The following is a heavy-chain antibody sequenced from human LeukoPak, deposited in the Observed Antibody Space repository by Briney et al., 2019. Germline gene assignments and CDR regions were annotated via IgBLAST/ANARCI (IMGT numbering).Heavy chain of an antibody. Sequence: SETRSLTCTVSGGSISSGGYYWSWIRQHPGKGLEWIGYLYYSGSSYYNPSLKSRVSTSVDTSKNQFSLKLSSVTAADTAMYYCARCVGGRACYSDYWGQGTLVTVSS. J-gene: IGHJ4*02. CDR3: ARCVGGRACYSDY. D-gene: IGHD2-21*02. CDR2: LYYSGSS. CDR1: GGSISSGGYY. V-gene: IGHV4-31*03.